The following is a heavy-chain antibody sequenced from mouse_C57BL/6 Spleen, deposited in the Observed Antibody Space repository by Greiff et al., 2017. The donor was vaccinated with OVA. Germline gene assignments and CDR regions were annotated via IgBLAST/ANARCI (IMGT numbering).Heavy chain of an antibody. J-gene: IGHJ2*01. D-gene: IGHD1-1*01. CDR2: IHPNSGST. Sequence: VQLQQPGAELVKPGASVKLSCKASGYTFTSYWMHWVKQRPGQGLEWIGVIHPNSGSTNYNEKFKSKATLTVDKSSSTAYRQLSSLTPDGSAVYYCAGNCFGITTVIDQYYFDYWGQGTTLTVSS. V-gene: IGHV1-64*01. CDR1: GYTFTSYW. CDR3: AGNCFGITTVIDQYYFDY.